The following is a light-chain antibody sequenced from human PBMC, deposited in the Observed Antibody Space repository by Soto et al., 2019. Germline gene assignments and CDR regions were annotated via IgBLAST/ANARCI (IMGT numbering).Light chain of an antibody. CDR3: QQYYSTPVT. J-gene: IGKJ4*01. V-gene: IGKV4-1*01. CDR2: WAS. CDR1: QRVLYSSNNKNY. Sequence: DIVMTQSPDSLAVSLGERATINCKSSQRVLYSSNNKNYLAWYQQKPGQPPKLLFYWASTRESGVPDRFSGSGSGTDFTLTISSLQAQDVAVYYCQQYYSTPVTFGGGTKVEIK.